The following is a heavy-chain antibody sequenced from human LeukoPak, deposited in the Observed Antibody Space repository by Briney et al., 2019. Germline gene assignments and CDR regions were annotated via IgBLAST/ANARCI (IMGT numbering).Heavy chain of an antibody. CDR1: GFSLSTYE. Sequence: GGSLRLSCAASGFSLSTYEMNWIRQVPGKGLEWGSHISSGGNTQYYADSVRGRFTMSRDNAKNSLDLQMNSLRTEDTAVYYCARDIVNGPFVISLESWGQGALVTVSS. J-gene: IGHJ4*02. V-gene: IGHV3-48*03. D-gene: IGHD2-21*01. CDR3: ARDIVNGPFVISLES. CDR2: ISSGGNTQ.